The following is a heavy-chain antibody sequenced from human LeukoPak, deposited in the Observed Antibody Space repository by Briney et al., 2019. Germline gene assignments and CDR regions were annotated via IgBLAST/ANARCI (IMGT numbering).Heavy chain of an antibody. CDR2: IYYSGST. CDR3: ARHSPYSGYDRDWYFDL. J-gene: IGHJ2*01. CDR1: GGSISSYY. Sequence: SETLSLTCTVSGGSISSYYWSWIRQPPGQGMEWIGYIYYSGSTNYNPSLKSRVTISVDTSKNQFSLKLSSVTAADTAVYYCARHSPYSGYDRDWYFDLWGRGTLVTVSS. D-gene: IGHD5-12*01. V-gene: IGHV4-59*08.